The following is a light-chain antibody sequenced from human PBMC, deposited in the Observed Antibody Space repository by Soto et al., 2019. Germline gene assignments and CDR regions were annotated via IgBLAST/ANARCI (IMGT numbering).Light chain of an antibody. V-gene: IGKV3-20*01. CDR2: GAS. Sequence: EVVLTQSPGSLSLSPGERATLSCRASQSVMSNYLSWYQQKPGQPPRLLIYGASSRATGIPDRFSGSGSGTDFTLTISRLEPEDFAVYYCQQFGASLTWTFGQGTKVE. CDR3: QQFGASLTWT. CDR1: QSVMSNY. J-gene: IGKJ1*01.